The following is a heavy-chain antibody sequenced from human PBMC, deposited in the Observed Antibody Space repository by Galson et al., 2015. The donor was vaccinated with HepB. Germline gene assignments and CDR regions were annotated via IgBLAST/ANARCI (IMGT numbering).Heavy chain of an antibody. CDR2: INAASGNT. V-gene: IGHV1-3*01. D-gene: IGHD1-7*01. CDR1: GYIFTNYV. Sequence: SVKVSCKASGYIFTNYVIHWVRQAPGQGLEWMGWINAASGNTKYSQKFQGRLNITRDTSASTAYMDLNSLGSEDTAMYYCASDSTTKNWFDPWGQGTLVTVSS. CDR3: ASDSTTKNWFDP. J-gene: IGHJ5*02.